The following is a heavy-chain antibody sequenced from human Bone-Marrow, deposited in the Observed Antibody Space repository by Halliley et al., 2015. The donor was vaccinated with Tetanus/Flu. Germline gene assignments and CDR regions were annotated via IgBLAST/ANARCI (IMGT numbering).Heavy chain of an antibody. CDR2: IHSGSRT. Sequence: VIHSGSRTYYADSVQGRFSISRDSSTNTVFLQMNSLRGEDTAVYYCAREVNSGYSDSLYFDYWGQGTLVSVSS. V-gene: IGHV3-53*01. CDR3: AREVNSGYSDSLYFDY. D-gene: IGHD6-13*01. J-gene: IGHJ4*02.